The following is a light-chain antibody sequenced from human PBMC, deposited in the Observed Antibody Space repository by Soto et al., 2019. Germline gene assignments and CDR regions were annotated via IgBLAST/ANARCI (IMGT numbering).Light chain of an antibody. J-gene: IGKJ1*01. Sequence: TQSPSTLSASVGDRATITCRASQSVSNYLVWLQQKPGQAPRLLIYDASNRATGIPARFSGSGSGTDFTLTISSLEPEDFAVYYCQQRSSWPRTFGPGTKVEIK. CDR2: DAS. V-gene: IGKV3-11*01. CDR3: QQRSSWPRT. CDR1: QSVSNY.